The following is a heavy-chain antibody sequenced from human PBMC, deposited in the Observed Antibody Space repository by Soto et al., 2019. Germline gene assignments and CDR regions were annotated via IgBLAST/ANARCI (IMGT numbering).Heavy chain of an antibody. V-gene: IGHV1-69*01. J-gene: IGHJ4*02. CDR1: GATFRYHA. CDR2: IIPIYGRA. D-gene: IGHD1-26*01. Sequence: QVQLVQSGAEVKKPGSSVKVSCKASGATFRYHATSWVRQAPGQGLDWMGGIIPIYGRANSAPNFQGRVTITADESSSTAYMELSNLRSEDTAVYYCARGPYSGSYTHFDAWGQGTLVTVSS. CDR3: ARGPYSGSYTHFDA.